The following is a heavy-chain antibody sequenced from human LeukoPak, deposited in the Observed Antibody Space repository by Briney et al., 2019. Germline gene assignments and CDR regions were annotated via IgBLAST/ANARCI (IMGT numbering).Heavy chain of an antibody. CDR1: GFTFSDYG. J-gene: IGHJ6*03. Sequence: GGSLRLPCAASGFTFSDYGMTWVRQTPGNGLVWVSSITGSGLNTYYVDSVKGRFIISRDNSKTTLYLQMNSLRAEDTAVYYCARDRRGVNFYYYYMDVWGKGTSVIVSS. CDR3: ARDRRGVNFYYYYMDV. CDR2: ITGSGLNT. V-gene: IGHV3-23*01. D-gene: IGHD3-10*01.